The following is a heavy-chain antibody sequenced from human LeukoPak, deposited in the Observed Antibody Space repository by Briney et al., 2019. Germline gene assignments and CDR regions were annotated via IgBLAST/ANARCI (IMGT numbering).Heavy chain of an antibody. D-gene: IGHD4-17*01. CDR2: IWYDGSNK. Sequence: GRSLRLSCAASGFTFSSYGMHWVRQAPGKGLEWVAVIWYDGSNKYYADSVKGRFTISRDNSKNTLYLQMNSLRAEDTAVYYCVRDFRGDYYFDYWGQGTLVTVSS. CDR3: VRDFRGDYYFDY. CDR1: GFTFSSYG. J-gene: IGHJ4*02. V-gene: IGHV3-33*01.